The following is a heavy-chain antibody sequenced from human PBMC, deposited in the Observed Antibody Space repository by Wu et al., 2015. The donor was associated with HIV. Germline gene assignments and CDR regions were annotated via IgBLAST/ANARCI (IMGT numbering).Heavy chain of an antibody. CDR2: IIPIFGTA. CDR1: GGTFSSYA. CDR3: ARGPKQPDAFYDSSGLRALDP. J-gene: IGHJ5*02. Sequence: QVQLVQSGAEVKKPGSSVKVSCKASGGTFSSYAISWVRQAPGQGLEWMGGIIPIFGTANYAQKFQGRVTITTDESTSTAYMELSSLRSEDTAVYYCARGPKQPDAFYDSSGLRALDPWGQGTLGHRLL. V-gene: IGHV1-69*05. D-gene: IGHD3-22*01.